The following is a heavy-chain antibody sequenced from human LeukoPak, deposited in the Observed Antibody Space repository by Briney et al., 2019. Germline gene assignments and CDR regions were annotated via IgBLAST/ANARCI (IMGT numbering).Heavy chain of an antibody. J-gene: IGHJ4*02. CDR1: GFRFSGFW. Sequence: GSLRLSCAASGFRFSGFWMSWVRQAPGKGPEWVANINQESSEKYYEDSVRGRFTISRDNAENSLSLQMDNLRVEDTAVYFCAREVDRSFGYWGQGNLVIVSS. CDR3: AREVDRSFGY. CDR2: INQESSEK. V-gene: IGHV3-7*01. D-gene: IGHD2-15*01.